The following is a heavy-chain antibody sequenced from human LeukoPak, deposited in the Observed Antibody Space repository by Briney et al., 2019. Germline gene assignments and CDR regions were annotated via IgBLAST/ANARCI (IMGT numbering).Heavy chain of an antibody. J-gene: IGHJ4*02. CDR3: ARASHYYGSGSYYNEFHY. CDR2: IIPIFGTA. Sequence: EASVKVSCKASGGTFSSYAISWVRQAPGQGLEWMGGIIPIFGTANYAQKFQGRVTITADESTSTAYMELSSLRSEDTAVYYCARASHYYGSGSYYNEFHYWGQGTLVTVSS. V-gene: IGHV1-69*13. D-gene: IGHD3-10*01. CDR1: GGTFSSYA.